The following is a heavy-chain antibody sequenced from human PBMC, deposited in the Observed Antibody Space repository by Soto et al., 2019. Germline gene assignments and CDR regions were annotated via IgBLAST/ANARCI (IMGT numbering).Heavy chain of an antibody. Sequence: SETLSLTCTVSGGSISGHYWIWIRQPPGEEMEWIGYIFYSGSTTYNNNPSLKSRVTISVDTSKNQFSLRLSSVTAADTAVYYCARVGSSGWSPDYWGQGTLVTVSS. CDR2: IFYSGSTTY. D-gene: IGHD6-19*01. V-gene: IGHV4-59*11. CDR1: GGSISGHY. J-gene: IGHJ4*02. CDR3: ARVGSSGWSPDY.